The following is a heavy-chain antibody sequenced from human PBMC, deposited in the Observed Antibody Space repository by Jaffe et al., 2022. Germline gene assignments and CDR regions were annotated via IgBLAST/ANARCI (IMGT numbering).Heavy chain of an antibody. CDR2: IYYSGST. J-gene: IGHJ2*01. D-gene: IGHD6-19*01. CDR1: GGSISSSSYY. CDR3: ARHEVSSGWPPSYWYFDL. Sequence: QLQLQESGPGLVKPSETLSLTCTVSGGSISSSSYYWGWIRQPPGKGLEWIGSIYYSGSTYYNPSLKSRVTISVDTSKNQFSLKLSSVTAADTAVYYCARHEVSSGWPPSYWYFDLWGRGTLVTVSS. V-gene: IGHV4-39*01.